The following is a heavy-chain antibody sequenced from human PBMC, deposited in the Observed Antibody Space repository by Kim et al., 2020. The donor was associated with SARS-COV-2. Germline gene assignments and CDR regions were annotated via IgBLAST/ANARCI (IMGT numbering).Heavy chain of an antibody. J-gene: IGHJ4*02. CDR3: ASFDLAVAGSSVDY. V-gene: IGHV3-7*03. Sequence: YVDSLKGRFTISRDNAKNSLYLQMNYLRADDTAVYYCASFDLAVAGSSVDYWGPGTLVTVSS. D-gene: IGHD6-19*01.